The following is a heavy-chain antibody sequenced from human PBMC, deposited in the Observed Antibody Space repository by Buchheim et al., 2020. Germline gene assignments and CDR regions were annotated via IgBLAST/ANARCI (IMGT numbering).Heavy chain of an antibody. J-gene: IGHJ5*02. Sequence: QVHLVESGGMVVQPGRSLRLSCTGSGFTFSRYALNWVRQAPGQGLEWVGGIAYDSSSMTYADSVRGRFTISRDNTRNPLYLQLNSLRHEDTATYYCVYQFLALDTWGQG. CDR3: VYQFLALDT. CDR2: IAYDSSSM. V-gene: IGHV3-30-3*01. D-gene: IGHD2-21*01. CDR1: GFTFSRYA.